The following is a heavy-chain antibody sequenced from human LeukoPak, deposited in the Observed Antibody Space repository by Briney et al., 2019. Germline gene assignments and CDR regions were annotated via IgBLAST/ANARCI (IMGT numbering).Heavy chain of an antibody. CDR3: AKDRHTLDTFDI. J-gene: IGHJ3*02. CDR2: ITGGGITT. CDR1: GFTFTSYA. V-gene: IGHV3-23*01. Sequence: PGGSLRLSCAASGFTFTSYAMSWVRQAPGKGLEWVSGITGGGITTFYANSVKGRFTISRNNSKNTLYLQMSSLRAEDTAVYYCAKDRHTLDTFDIWGQGTTVTVSS.